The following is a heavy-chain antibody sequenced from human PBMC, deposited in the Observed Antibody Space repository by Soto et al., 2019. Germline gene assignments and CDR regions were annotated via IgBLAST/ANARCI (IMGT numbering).Heavy chain of an antibody. J-gene: IGHJ6*02. Sequence: SETLSLTCTVSGGSISSYYWSWIRQPPGKGLEWIGYIYYSGSTNYNPSLKSRVTISVDTSKNQFSLKLSSVTAADTAVYYCARGPYYYYGMDVWGQGTTVTVSS. CDR3: ARGPYYYYGMDV. CDR2: IYYSGST. CDR1: GGSISSYY. V-gene: IGHV4-59*01.